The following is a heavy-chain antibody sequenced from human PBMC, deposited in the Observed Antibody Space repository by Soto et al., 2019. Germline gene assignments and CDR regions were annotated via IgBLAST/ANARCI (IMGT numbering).Heavy chain of an antibody. Sequence: ASVKVSCKASGYTFTSYGISWVRQAPGQGLEWMGWISAYNGSTNYAQKLQGRVTMTTDTSTSTAYMELRSLRSDDTAVYYCARDMEWLRPDSKVFYYYYGMDVWGQGTTVTVSS. CDR1: GYTFTSYG. D-gene: IGHD5-12*01. CDR3: ARDMEWLRPDSKVFYYYYGMDV. CDR2: ISAYNGST. V-gene: IGHV1-18*04. J-gene: IGHJ6*02.